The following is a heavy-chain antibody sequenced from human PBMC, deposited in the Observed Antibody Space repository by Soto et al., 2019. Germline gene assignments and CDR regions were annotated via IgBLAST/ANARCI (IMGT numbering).Heavy chain of an antibody. CDR3: AREWDNFRSVNDPFYYQGMDV. V-gene: IGHV3-33*01. Sequence: QVRLLDSGGGVVQPGMSLRLSCVTAGFTFGNYGMHWVRQAPGKGLEWVAVIWYAGGNTSYADSVRGRFTIPRDNSKNTVFLQMNSLRVEDTAVYYCAREWDNFRSVNDPFYYQGMDVWGQGTTVTVSS. CDR2: IWYAGGNT. J-gene: IGHJ6*02. D-gene: IGHD1-1*01. CDR1: GFTFGNYG.